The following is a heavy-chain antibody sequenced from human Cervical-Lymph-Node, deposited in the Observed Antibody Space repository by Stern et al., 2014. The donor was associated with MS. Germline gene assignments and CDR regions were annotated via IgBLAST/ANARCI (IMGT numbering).Heavy chain of an antibody. Sequence: VQLVESGAEVKKPGSSVKVSCTASGGTFSSYAISWVRQAPGQGLEWMGGIMAGCGKANYAEKVEGRVTATADESKSTDYMQTSSLRSEDTAVYYFARGGLIAAAGTFDYWGQGTLVTVSS. CDR2: IMAGCGKA. CDR1: GGTFSSYA. D-gene: IGHD6-13*01. CDR3: ARGGLIAAAGTFDY. V-gene: IGHV1-69*01. J-gene: IGHJ4*02.